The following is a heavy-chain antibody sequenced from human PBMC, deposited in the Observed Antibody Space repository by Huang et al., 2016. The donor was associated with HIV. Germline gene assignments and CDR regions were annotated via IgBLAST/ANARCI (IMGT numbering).Heavy chain of an antibody. J-gene: IGHJ4*02. Sequence: EVHLVESGGGLVRPGRSLRFSCAASGFKFRSYWMNWVRQAPGSGLEWVANINLDGSERFYVDSVRGRFTISRDNANNSVSLQLNSLKAEDTGVYYCARGFQAKPGDYWGQGTLVTVSS. CDR3: ARGFQAKPGDY. CDR1: GFKFRSYW. V-gene: IGHV3-7*01. CDR2: INLDGSER.